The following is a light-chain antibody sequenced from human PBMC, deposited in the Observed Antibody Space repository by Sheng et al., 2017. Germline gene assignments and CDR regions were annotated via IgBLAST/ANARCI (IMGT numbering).Light chain of an antibody. Sequence: VVMTQSPLSLPVTLGQPASISCRSSQSLVHSDGNTYLNWFHQRPGQSPRRLFYKISNRDSGVPDRFSGSGSGTDFTLKISRVEAEDVGVYYCMQGTHWPRSFGQGTKLEIK. CDR2: KIS. CDR3: MQGTHWPRS. J-gene: IGKJ2*03. V-gene: IGKV2-30*02. CDR1: QSLVHSDGNTY.